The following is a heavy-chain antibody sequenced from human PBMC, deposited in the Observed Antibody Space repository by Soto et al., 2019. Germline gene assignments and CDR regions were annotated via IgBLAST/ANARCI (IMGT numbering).Heavy chain of an antibody. J-gene: IGHJ4*02. V-gene: IGHV3-23*01. Sequence: EVQLLESGGGLVQHGGSLRLSCAASGFTFSSYAMSWVRQAPGKGLEWVSAISGSGGSTYYADSVKGRFTISRDNSKNTLYLQMNSLRAEDTAVYYCANLFVWGSYRYLADYWGQGTLVTVSS. CDR3: ANLFVWGSYRYLADY. CDR1: GFTFSSYA. D-gene: IGHD3-16*02. CDR2: ISGSGGST.